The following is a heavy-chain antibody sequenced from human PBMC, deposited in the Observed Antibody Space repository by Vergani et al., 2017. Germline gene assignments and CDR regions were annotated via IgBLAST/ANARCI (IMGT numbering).Heavy chain of an antibody. Sequence: QVKLQESGPGLVKPSETLSLTCTVSGASVNSYYWSWIRQPPGKGLEWMGYVSFRGDTLYDPSVKGRMTISLNTSSNQFSLKLSSVTAADTAVYYCARDSASWGGYFDYWGQGTLVTVSS. CDR2: VSFRGDT. CDR1: GASVNSYY. D-gene: IGHD2-2*01. V-gene: IGHV4-59*02. CDR3: ARDSASWGGYFDY. J-gene: IGHJ4*02.